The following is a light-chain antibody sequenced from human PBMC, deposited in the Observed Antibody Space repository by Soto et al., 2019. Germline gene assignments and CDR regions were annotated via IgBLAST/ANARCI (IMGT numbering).Light chain of an antibody. Sequence: DIQMTQSPSSLSASVGDRVTITCRARQNINSYLNWYQQKPGKAPKLLIYAASSLQSGVPSRFSGSGSGTDFTLTVSSLQPEGFATYYCHQSYDIPTFGQGTRLEIK. CDR2: AAS. V-gene: IGKV1-39*01. CDR3: HQSYDIPT. J-gene: IGKJ5*01. CDR1: QNINSY.